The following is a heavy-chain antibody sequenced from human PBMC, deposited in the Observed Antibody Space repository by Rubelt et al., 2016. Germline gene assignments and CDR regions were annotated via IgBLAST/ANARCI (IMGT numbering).Heavy chain of an antibody. CDR1: GFTFSTSS. J-gene: IGHJ4*02. CDR3: AGRPGLKGH. Sequence: EVQLVESGGGLVKPGGSLKLSCAASGFTFSTSSMNWVRQAPGKGLECVSSISGSSSYRYYADSVKGRFTISRDNAKNSLYLQMNSLRAEDTAVYYCAGRPGLKGHWGQGTLVTVSS. CDR2: ISGSSSYR. D-gene: IGHD1-14*01. V-gene: IGHV3-21*04.